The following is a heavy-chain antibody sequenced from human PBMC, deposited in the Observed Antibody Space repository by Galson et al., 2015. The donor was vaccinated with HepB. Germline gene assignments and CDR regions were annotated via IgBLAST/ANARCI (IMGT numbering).Heavy chain of an antibody. CDR2: IKQDGSEK. CDR3: ARDRGGDYVWGQDY. J-gene: IGHJ4*02. CDR1: GFTFSSYW. Sequence: SLRLSCAASGFTFSSYWMSWVRQAPGKGLEWVANIKQDGSEKYYVDSVKGRFTISRDNAKNSLYLQMNSLRAEDTAVYYCARDRGGDYVWGQDYWGQGTLVTVSS. V-gene: IGHV3-7*03. D-gene: IGHD4-17*01.